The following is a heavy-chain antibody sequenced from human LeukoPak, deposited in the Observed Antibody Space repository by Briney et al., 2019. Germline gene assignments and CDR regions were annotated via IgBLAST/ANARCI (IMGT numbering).Heavy chain of an antibody. J-gene: IGHJ5*02. CDR3: ARRMGSSWYPNWFDP. CDR2: IIPIFGTA. Sequence: SVKVSCKASGGTFSSYAISWVRQAPGQGLEWMGGIIPIFGTANYAQKFQGRVTITTDESTSTAYMQLSSLRSEDTAVYYCARRMGSSWYPNWFDPWGQGTLVTVSS. D-gene: IGHD6-13*01. CDR1: GGTFSSYA. V-gene: IGHV1-69*05.